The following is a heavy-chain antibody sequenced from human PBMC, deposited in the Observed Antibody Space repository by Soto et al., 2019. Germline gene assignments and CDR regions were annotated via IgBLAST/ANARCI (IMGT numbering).Heavy chain of an antibody. CDR1: GGSISSYY. CDR3: AGNIAAAGRRYYGMDV. V-gene: IGHV4-4*07. D-gene: IGHD6-13*01. J-gene: IGHJ6*02. Sequence: SETLSLTCTVSGGSISSYYWSWIRQPAGKGLEWIGRISTTETTNYNPSLKSRVSMSLDTSKSQVSLKLSSATAADAAVYYCAGNIAAAGRRYYGMDVWGQGTTVTVSS. CDR2: ISTTETT.